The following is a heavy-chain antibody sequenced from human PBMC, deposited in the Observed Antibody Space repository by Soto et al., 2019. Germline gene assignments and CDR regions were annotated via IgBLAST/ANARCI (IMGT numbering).Heavy chain of an antibody. Sequence: PGGSLRLSCAASGFTFSSYAMSWVRQAPGKGLEWVSVISGSGGNTYYADSVKGRFTISRDNSKNTLYLQMNSLRAEDTAVYFCAKDVKYCSSTSCYAGIWGYYFYYMDVWGKGTTVNVSS. J-gene: IGHJ6*03. CDR1: GFTFSSYA. D-gene: IGHD2-2*01. CDR3: AKDVKYCSSTSCYAGIWGYYFYYMDV. V-gene: IGHV3-23*01. CDR2: ISGSGGNT.